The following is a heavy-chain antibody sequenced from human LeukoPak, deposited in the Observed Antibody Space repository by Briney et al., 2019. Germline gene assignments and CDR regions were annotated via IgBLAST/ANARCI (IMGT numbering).Heavy chain of an antibody. Sequence: PGGSLRLSCAASGLTFSSHWMHWVRQAPGKGLVWVSRINSDGSSTSYADSVKGRFTISRDNAKNTLYLQMNSLRAEDTAVYYCASTPPNYYDSSGYPFDYWGQGTLVTVSS. V-gene: IGHV3-74*01. J-gene: IGHJ4*02. CDR2: INSDGSST. CDR3: ASTPPNYYDSSGYPFDY. D-gene: IGHD3-22*01. CDR1: GLTFSSHW.